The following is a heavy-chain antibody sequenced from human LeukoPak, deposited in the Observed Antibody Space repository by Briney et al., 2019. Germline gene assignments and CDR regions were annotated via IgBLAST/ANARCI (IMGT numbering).Heavy chain of an antibody. J-gene: IGHJ4*02. Sequence: GESLRLSCVASHFTFSHFGMHWVRQAPGKGLEWVAVIWNDGSSQYYADSVKGRFTISRDNSQNTVYLQMNSLRVEDTAVYYCAKDALGGFDYSNSLEKWGQGTLVIVSS. CDR1: HFTFSHFG. CDR3: AKDALGGFDYSNSLEK. V-gene: IGHV3-33*06. CDR2: IWNDGSSQ. D-gene: IGHD4-11*01.